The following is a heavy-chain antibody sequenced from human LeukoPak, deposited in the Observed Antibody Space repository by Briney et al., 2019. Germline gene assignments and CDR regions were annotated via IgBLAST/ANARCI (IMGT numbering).Heavy chain of an antibody. CDR3: ARHGAIVAFDI. CDR2: ICYSGST. CDR1: GGSISSYY. Sequence: SETLSLTCTVSGGSISSYYWSWIRQPPGKGLEWIGYICYSGSTNYNPSLKSRVTISVDTSKNQFSLKLSSVTAADTAVYYCARHGAIVAFDIWGQGTMVTASS. J-gene: IGHJ3*02. D-gene: IGHD1-26*01. V-gene: IGHV4-59*08.